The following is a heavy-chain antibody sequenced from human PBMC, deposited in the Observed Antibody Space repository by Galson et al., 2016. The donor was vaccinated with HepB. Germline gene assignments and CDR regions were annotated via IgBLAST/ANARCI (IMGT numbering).Heavy chain of an antibody. Sequence: SLRLSCAASGFTFSSYAMNWVRQAPGKGLEWVSAIRGSSAYTYYADSVQGRFTISRDNSQNTLYLPINSLRAEYTAVYCCAKDLGERLVTVYYYMDVWGKGTTVTVSS. CDR1: GFTFSSYA. CDR2: IRGSSAYT. J-gene: IGHJ6*03. V-gene: IGHV3-23*01. D-gene: IGHD3-16*01. CDR3: AKDLGERLVTVYYYMDV.